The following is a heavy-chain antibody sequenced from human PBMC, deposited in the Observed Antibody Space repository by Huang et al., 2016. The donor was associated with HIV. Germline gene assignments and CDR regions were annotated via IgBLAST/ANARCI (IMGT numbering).Heavy chain of an antibody. CDR2: IYYKGRT. Sequence: QLLLQESGPGLVKPSEALALTCAVSGGSIRSSDYHWGWIRQPPGKGLAWIGSIYYKGRTHNSPSLKGRVTIAVDTAKNLLFLNLTSMTAADTAVYYCARHREGPVAYYSGWGSHLNYMDVWGRGRTVVVSS. J-gene: IGHJ6*03. CDR1: GGSIRSSDYH. D-gene: IGHD3-10*01. CDR3: ARHREGPVAYYSGWGSHLNYMDV. V-gene: IGHV4-39*01.